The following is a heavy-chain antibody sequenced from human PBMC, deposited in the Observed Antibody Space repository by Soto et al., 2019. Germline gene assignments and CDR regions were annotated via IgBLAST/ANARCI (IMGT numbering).Heavy chain of an antibody. D-gene: IGHD3-22*01. V-gene: IGHV1-46*01. CDR1: GYTFSSYY. CDR2: IYPSGVST. Sequence: ASVKVSCKASGYTFSSYYMHWVRQAPGQGLEWMGIIYPSGVSTSYAQRFQGRVTMTRDTSTSTLYIELSSLRSEDTAVYYCARGAPYESSGYYYLFFDFWGQGTLVTVSS. CDR3: ARGAPYESSGYYYLFFDF. J-gene: IGHJ4*02.